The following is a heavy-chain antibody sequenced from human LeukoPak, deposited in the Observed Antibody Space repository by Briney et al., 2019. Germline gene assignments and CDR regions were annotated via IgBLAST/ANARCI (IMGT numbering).Heavy chain of an antibody. Sequence: GASVKVSCKTSGYTFTGYYMHWVRQAPGQGLEWMGWINPNSGGTNYARKFQGRVTMTRDTSINTAYMELSRLRSDDTAVYYCARAKSYGSGSYYLSVDYWGQGTLVTVSS. J-gene: IGHJ4*02. CDR3: ARAKSYGSGSYYLSVDY. D-gene: IGHD3-10*01. CDR1: GYTFTGYY. CDR2: INPNSGGT. V-gene: IGHV1-2*02.